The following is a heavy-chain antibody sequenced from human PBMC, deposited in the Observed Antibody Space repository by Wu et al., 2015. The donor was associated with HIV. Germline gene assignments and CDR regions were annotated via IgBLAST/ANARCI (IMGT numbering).Heavy chain of an antibody. CDR1: GGTFSSYA. J-gene: IGHJ4*02. Sequence: QVQLVQSGAEVKKPGASVKVSCKASGGTFSSYAISWVRQAPGQGLEWMGGIIPIFGTANYAQKFQGRVTITTDESTSTAYMELSSLRSEDTAVYYCARGESIVGAKYYFDYWGQGTLVTGLL. CDR3: ARGESIVGAKYYFDY. V-gene: IGHV1-69*05. D-gene: IGHD1-26*01. CDR2: IIPIFGTA.